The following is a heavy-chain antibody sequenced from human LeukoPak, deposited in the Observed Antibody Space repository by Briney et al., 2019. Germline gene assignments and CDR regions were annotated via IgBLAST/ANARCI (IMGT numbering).Heavy chain of an antibody. CDR3: ARAYAYCGGDCSGYFQH. Sequence: GGSLRLSCAASGFTVSSNYMSWVRQAPGKGLEWVSAIYSGGSTYYADSVKGRFTISRDNSNNTLYLQMNSLRAEDTAVYYCARAYAYCGGDCSGYFQHWGQGTLVTVSS. J-gene: IGHJ1*01. CDR2: IYSGGST. CDR1: GFTVSSNY. D-gene: IGHD2-21*02. V-gene: IGHV3-53*01.